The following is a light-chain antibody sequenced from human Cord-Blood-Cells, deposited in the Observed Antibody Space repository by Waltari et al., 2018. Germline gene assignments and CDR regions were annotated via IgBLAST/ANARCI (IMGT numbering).Light chain of an antibody. CDR1: KLGDKY. Sequence: SYELTQPPSVSVSPGQTASITCSGDKLGDKYACWYQQKPGQSPVLVIYQDGKRPSGIPERFSGSNSGNTATLTISGTQAMDEADYYCQAWDSSTNWVFGGGTKLTVL. CDR2: QDG. CDR3: QAWDSSTNWV. J-gene: IGLJ3*02. V-gene: IGLV3-1*01.